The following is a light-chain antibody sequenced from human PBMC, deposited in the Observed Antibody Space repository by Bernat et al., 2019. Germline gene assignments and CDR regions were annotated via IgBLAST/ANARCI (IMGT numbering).Light chain of an antibody. V-gene: IGLV1-40*01. CDR2: GNN. CDR1: SSNIGAGYD. Sequence: QSVLTQPPSVSGAPGQRATISCTGSSSNIGAGYDVHWYQQLPGRAPKLLMFGNNNRPSAVPDRFSGSTSGTSASLAITGLQAEDEAQYYGQSYDSSLSGSVFGGGTKLAVV. CDR3: QSYDSSLSGSV. J-gene: IGLJ2*01.